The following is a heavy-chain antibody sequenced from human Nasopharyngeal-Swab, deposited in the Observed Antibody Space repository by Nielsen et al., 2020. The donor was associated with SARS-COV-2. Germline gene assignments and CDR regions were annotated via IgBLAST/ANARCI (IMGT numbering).Heavy chain of an antibody. Sequence: SETLSLTCTLSGGSISSSSYYWGWIRQPPGKGLECIGSIYYSGSTYFSPSLTSRVTISVDTSKTQFSLKLSSVTAADTAVYYFARVYSGWSYYYFDYWGQGTLVTVSS. CDR3: ARVYSGWSYYYFDY. D-gene: IGHD6-19*01. CDR2: IYYSGST. J-gene: IGHJ4*02. V-gene: IGHV4-39*01. CDR1: GGSISSSSYY.